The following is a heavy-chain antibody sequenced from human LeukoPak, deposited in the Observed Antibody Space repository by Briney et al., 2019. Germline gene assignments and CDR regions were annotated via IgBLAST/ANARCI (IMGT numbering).Heavy chain of an antibody. Sequence: GASVKVSCKTSGYSFTSYNLHWVRQAPGQRLERMGIIKPSGGNTNYAQKFQGRVTMSRDTSTSTVYMELSSLKSEDTAMYYCARVRDGYNDAYDIWGQGTMVTVTS. CDR3: ARVRDGYNDAYDI. J-gene: IGHJ3*02. CDR2: IKPSGGNT. CDR1: GYSFTSYN. V-gene: IGHV1-46*01. D-gene: IGHD5-24*01.